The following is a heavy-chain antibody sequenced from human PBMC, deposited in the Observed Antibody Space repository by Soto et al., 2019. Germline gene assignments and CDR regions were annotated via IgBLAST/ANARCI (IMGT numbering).Heavy chain of an antibody. CDR3: AKAFHQYGSESHYQTFDY. Sequence: PGGSLRLSCAASGFTFSPFAMSWVRQAPGEGLEWVSTIRATDDVYYADSVKGRFTISRDDSKNTLYLHMNSLGAEDTAIYFCAKAFHQYGSESHYQTFDYWGQGTLVTVSS. CDR2: IRATDDV. V-gene: IGHV3-23*01. D-gene: IGHD3-10*01. CDR1: GFTFSPFA. J-gene: IGHJ4*02.